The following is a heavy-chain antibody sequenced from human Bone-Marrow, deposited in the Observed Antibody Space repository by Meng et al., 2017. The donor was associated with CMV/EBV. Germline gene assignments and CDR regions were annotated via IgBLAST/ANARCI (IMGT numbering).Heavy chain of an antibody. CDR2: ISSSSSTI. V-gene: IGHV3-48*04. Sequence: EPLSLTCAASGFTFSSYSMNWVRQAPGKGLEWVSYISSSSSTIYYADSVKGRFTISRDNAKNSLYLQMNSLRAEDTAVYYCARDLRHSVDTAMVTTAADYYYGMDVWGQGTTVTVSS. CDR3: ARDLRHSVDTAMVTTAADYYYGMDV. J-gene: IGHJ6*02. CDR1: GFTFSSYS. D-gene: IGHD5-18*01.